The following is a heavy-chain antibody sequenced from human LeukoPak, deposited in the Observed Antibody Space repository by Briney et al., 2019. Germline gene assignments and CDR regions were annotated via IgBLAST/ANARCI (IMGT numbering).Heavy chain of an antibody. V-gene: IGHV4-39*01. D-gene: IGHD3-10*01. J-gene: IGHJ4*02. CDR1: GGSISSSSYY. CDR2: IYYSGST. CDR3: ASGEYGSGSFDY. Sequence: PSETLSLTCTVSGGSISSSSYYWGWIRQPPGKGLEWIGSIYYSGSTYYNPSLKSRVTISVDTSKNQFSLKLSSVTAADTAVYYCASGEYGSGSFDYWGQGTLVTVSS.